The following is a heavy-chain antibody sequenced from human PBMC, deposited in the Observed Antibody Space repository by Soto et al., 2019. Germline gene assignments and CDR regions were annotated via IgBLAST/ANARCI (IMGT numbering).Heavy chain of an antibody. CDR2: MKSKPDGETT. J-gene: IGHJ4*02. CDR1: GFIIGNAW. V-gene: IGHV3-15*07. Sequence: LGLSCGPSGFIIGNAWKTWVREPRGGGVEWVGRMKSKPDGETTYYAPPVKGRFTISRDDSKNTMYLQMNSLKTEDTAVYYCTADSRLRFAPWFDYWGQGALVTVSS. D-gene: IGHD5-12*01. CDR3: TADSRLRFAPWFDY.